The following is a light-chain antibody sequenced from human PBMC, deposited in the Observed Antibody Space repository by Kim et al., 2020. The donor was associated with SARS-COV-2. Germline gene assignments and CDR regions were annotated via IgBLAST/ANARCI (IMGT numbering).Light chain of an antibody. CDR1: KLRDTY. Sequence: SVSPVQTASITCSGDKLRDTYACWYQQKPGPSPVLVIYQASKRPSGIPERFSGSNSGNTATLTISGTQAMDEADYYCQAWDSSTVVFGGGTQLTVL. CDR2: QAS. V-gene: IGLV3-1*01. CDR3: QAWDSSTVV. J-gene: IGLJ2*01.